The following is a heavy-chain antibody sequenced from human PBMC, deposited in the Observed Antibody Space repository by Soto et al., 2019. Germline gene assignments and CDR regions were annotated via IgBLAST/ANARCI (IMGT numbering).Heavy chain of an antibody. CDR3: ARGTDTWFFAL. Sequence: QVQLQESGPGLVKPSQTLSLTCTVSDDSISSGGYYWSWIRQHPGKGLEWIGYIYGTGNTYYTSSLKSPLTFSVDTSKNHFSLKLTSVTASDTAVYYCARGTDTWFFALWCRGTLVTVSS. J-gene: IGHJ2*01. CDR2: IYGTGNT. D-gene: IGHD3-9*01. V-gene: IGHV4-31*01. CDR1: DDSISSGGYY.